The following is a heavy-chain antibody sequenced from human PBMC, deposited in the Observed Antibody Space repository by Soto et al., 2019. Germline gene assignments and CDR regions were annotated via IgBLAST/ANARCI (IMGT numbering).Heavy chain of an antibody. J-gene: IGHJ6*02. D-gene: IGHD3-10*01. V-gene: IGHV1-69*02. CDR3: ARATMVRGVIYYDYGMDV. Sequence: QVQLVQSGAEVKKPGSSVKVSCKASGGTFSSYTISWVRQAPGQGLEWMGRIIPIRGIANYAQKFQGRVTITADESTSTAYMELSSLRAEGTAVEYCARATMVRGVIYYDYGMDVWGPGTTVTVS. CDR2: IIPIRGIA. CDR1: GGTFSSYT.